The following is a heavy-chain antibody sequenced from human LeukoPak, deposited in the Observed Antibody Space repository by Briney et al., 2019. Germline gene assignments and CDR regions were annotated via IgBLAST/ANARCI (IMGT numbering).Heavy chain of an antibody. J-gene: IGHJ3*02. D-gene: IGHD4-23*01. V-gene: IGHV4-59*11. CDR1: GGSISSHY. CDR3: ARETTVVTPGRSDVFDI. CDR2: IYYSGST. Sequence: SETLSLTCTVPGGSISSHYWNWIRQPPGKGLEWIGYIYYSGSTNDNPSLKSRVTISVDTSKNQFSLKLSSVTAADTAVYYCARETTVVTPGRSDVFDIWGQGTMVTVSS.